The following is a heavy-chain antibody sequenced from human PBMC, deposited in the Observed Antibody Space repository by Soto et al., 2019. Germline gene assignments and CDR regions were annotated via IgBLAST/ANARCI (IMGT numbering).Heavy chain of an antibody. CDR2: IKSKTDGGTT. J-gene: IGHJ4*02. Sequence: PGGSLRLSCAASGFTFSNAWMSWVRQAPGKGLEWVGRIKSKTDGGTTDYAAPVKGRFTISRDDSKNTLYLQMNSLKTEDTAAYYCTTAIGYSSSWILDYWGQGTLVTVSS. D-gene: IGHD6-13*01. CDR3: TTAIGYSSSWILDY. CDR1: GFTFSNAW. V-gene: IGHV3-15*01.